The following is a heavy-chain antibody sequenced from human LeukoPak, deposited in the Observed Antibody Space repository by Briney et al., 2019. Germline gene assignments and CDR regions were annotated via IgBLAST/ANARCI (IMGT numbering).Heavy chain of an antibody. J-gene: IGHJ3*02. CDR2: ISSSSSYI. Sequence: PGGSLRLSCAASGFTFSSYSMNWVRQAPGKGLEWVSSISSSSSYIYYADSVKGRFTISRDNAKNSLYLQMNSLRAEDTAVYYCARDERFDCSGGSCYSDGHDAFDIWGQGTMVTVSS. D-gene: IGHD2-15*01. CDR1: GFTFSSYS. V-gene: IGHV3-21*01. CDR3: ARDERFDCSGGSCYSDGHDAFDI.